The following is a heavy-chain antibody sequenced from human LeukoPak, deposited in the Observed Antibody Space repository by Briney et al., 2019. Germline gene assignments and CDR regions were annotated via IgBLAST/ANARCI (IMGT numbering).Heavy chain of an antibody. J-gene: IGHJ4*02. Sequence: PGGSLRLSCAASGFTFSSYSMNWVRQAPGEGLEWVSSITGSSSYIYYADSVKGRFTISRDNAKNSLYLQMNSLRAEDTAVYYCARDGENAYVWGSYRKDWGQGALVTVSS. D-gene: IGHD3-16*02. CDR1: GFTFSSYS. CDR2: ITGSSSYI. CDR3: ARDGENAYVWGSYRKD. V-gene: IGHV3-21*01.